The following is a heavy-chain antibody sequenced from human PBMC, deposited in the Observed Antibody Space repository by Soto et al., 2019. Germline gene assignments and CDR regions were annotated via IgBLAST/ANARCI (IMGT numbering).Heavy chain of an antibody. CDR3: TRDMGDIVVVPAAILSDAFDI. V-gene: IGHV3-49*03. CDR2: FRSKAYGGTT. D-gene: IGHD2-2*01. J-gene: IGHJ3*02. Sequence: GRSLKLSCTASGFTFGDYAMSWFRQAPGEGLEWVGFFRSKAYGGTTEYAASVKGRFTISRDDSKSIAYLQMNSLKTEDTAVYYCTRDMGDIVVVPAAILSDAFDIWGQGTMVTVSS. CDR1: GFTFGDYA.